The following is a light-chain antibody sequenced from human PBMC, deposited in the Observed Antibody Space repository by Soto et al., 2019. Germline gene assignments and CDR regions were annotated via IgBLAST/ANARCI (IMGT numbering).Light chain of an antibody. CDR3: QQRSKWPLT. J-gene: IGKJ4*01. Sequence: EIVLTQSPATLSLSPGERATLSCRASQSVSSYLAWYQQKPGQAPRLLIYDASNRATGIPARFSGSGSGTDFTLTIRSLEPEDFAVYYCQQRSKWPLTFGGGTKVES. V-gene: IGKV3-11*01. CDR1: QSVSSY. CDR2: DAS.